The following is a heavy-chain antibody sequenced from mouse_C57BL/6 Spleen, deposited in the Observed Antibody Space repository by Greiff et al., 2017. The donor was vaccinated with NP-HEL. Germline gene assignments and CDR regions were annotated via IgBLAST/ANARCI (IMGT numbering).Heavy chain of an antibody. V-gene: IGHV1-64*01. Sequence: QVHVKQPGAELVKPGASVKLSCKASGYTFTSYWMHWVKQRPGQGLEWIGMIHPNSGSTNYNEKFKSKATLTVDKSSSTAYMQLSSLTSEDSAVYYCARWGYDGYFDYWGQGTTLTVSS. CDR2: IHPNSGST. CDR1: GYTFTSYW. D-gene: IGHD3-1*01. CDR3: ARWGYDGYFDY. J-gene: IGHJ2*01.